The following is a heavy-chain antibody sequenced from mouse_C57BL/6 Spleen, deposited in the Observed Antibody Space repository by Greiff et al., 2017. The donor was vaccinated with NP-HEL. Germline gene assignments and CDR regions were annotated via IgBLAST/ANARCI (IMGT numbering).Heavy chain of an antibody. CDR3: AHDGSSYGYFDV. D-gene: IGHD1-1*01. CDR1: GFSLSTSGLG. V-gene: IGHV8-12*01. J-gene: IGHJ1*03. CDR2: IYWDDDK. Sequence: QVTLKVSGPGILQSSQTLSLTCSFSGFSLSTSGLGVSWIRQPSGKGLEWLAHIYWDDDKRYNPSLKSRLTVSKATSRNQIFLKISSSDTAATATYDCAHDGSSYGYFDVWGTGTPVTVSS.